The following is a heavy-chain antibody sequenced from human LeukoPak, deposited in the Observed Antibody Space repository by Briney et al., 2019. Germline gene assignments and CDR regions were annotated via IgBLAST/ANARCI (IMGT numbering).Heavy chain of an antibody. CDR1: GFTFSSYA. CDR3: AKGSATSRPYYFDY. Sequence: GGSLRLSCAASGFTFSSYAMSWVRQAPGEGLEWVSAITGSGGDTYHAESVKGRFTISRDNSKNTLYLQMNSLRAEDTAAYYCAKGSATSRPYYFDYWGQGTLVTVSS. CDR2: ITGSGGDT. J-gene: IGHJ4*02. V-gene: IGHV3-23*01. D-gene: IGHD2-2*01.